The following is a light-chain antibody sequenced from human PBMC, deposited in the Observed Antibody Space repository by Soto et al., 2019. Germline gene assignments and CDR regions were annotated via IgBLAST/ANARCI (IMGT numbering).Light chain of an antibody. CDR1: SSDVGGYNF. CDR3: TSYAGSNIPVL. V-gene: IGLV2-8*01. J-gene: IGLJ2*01. CDR2: DVT. Sequence: QSALTQPPSASGSPGQSVTISCTGTSSDVGGYNFVSWYQQHPGKAPKLMIYDVTELPSGVPDRFSGSKSGNTASLTVSGLQGEDEADYSCTSYAGSNIPVLFGGGTKLTVL.